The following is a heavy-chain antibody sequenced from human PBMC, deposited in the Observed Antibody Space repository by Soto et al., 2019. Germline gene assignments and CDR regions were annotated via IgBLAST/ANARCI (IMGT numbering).Heavy chain of an antibody. CDR3: ARTFEYSSGWGELDY. J-gene: IGHJ4*02. V-gene: IGHV1-69*02. CDR2: IIPILGIA. D-gene: IGHD6-19*01. CDR1: GGTFSSYT. Sequence: QVQLVQSGAEVKKPGSSVKVSCKASGGTFSSYTISWVRQAPGQGREWMGRIIPILGIANYAQKFQGRVTITADKSTSTAYMELSSLRSEDTAVYYCARTFEYSSGWGELDYWGQGTLVTVSS.